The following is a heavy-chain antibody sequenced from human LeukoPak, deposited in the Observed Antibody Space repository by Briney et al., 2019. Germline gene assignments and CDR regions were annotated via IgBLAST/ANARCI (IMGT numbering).Heavy chain of an antibody. Sequence: GASVKVSCKVSGYTLTELSMHWVRQAPGKGLEWMGGFDPEDGETIYAQKFQGRVTMTEDASTDTAYMELSSLRSEDTAVYYCATDRYYDSSGYYARYAFDIWGQGTMVTVSS. CDR1: GYTLTELS. CDR2: FDPEDGET. J-gene: IGHJ3*02. CDR3: ATDRYYDSSGYYARYAFDI. D-gene: IGHD3-22*01. V-gene: IGHV1-24*01.